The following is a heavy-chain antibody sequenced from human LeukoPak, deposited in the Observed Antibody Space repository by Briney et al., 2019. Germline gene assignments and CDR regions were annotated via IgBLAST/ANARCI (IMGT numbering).Heavy chain of an antibody. V-gene: IGHV4-39*01. CDR2: IYYSGST. D-gene: IGHD5-24*01. CDR1: GGSISSSSYY. Sequence: PSETLSLTCTVSGGSISSSSYYWGWIRQPPGKGLEWIGSIYYSGSTYYNPSLKSRVTISVDTSKNQFSLKLSSVTAADTAVYYCASERRREMGTNWFDPWGQGTLVTVSS. J-gene: IGHJ5*02. CDR3: ASERRREMGTNWFDP.